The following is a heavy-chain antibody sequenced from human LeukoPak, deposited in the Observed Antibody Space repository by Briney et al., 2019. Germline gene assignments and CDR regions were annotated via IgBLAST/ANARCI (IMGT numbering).Heavy chain of an antibody. J-gene: IGHJ4*02. Sequence: PGGSLRLSCAASEFTFSSYWMHWVRQAPGKGLEWVSVIYSGGSTYYADSVKGRFTISRDNSKNTLYLQMNSLRAEDTAVYYCASTELAVAGSFDYWGQGTLVTVSS. V-gene: IGHV3-66*01. CDR2: IYSGGST. CDR3: ASTELAVAGSFDY. D-gene: IGHD6-19*01. CDR1: EFTFSSYW.